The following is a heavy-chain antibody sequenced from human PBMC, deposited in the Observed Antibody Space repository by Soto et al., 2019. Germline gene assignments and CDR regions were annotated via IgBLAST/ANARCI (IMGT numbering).Heavy chain of an antibody. D-gene: IGHD3-10*01. V-gene: IGHV1-69*06. J-gene: IGHJ3*02. CDR1: GGTLSDHG. Sequence: QVQLEQSGAEVKKPGSSVKVSCKAYGGTLSDHGVAWLRQATGQGLEWMGVTIPVFNTEKYAQKFQGIVTVTADKFTNIAYMELSSLRSEDTAFYFCARGVYGSGNYYTGPSAFDIWGQGTMVIVSS. CDR3: ARGVYGSGNYYTGPSAFDI. CDR2: TIPVFNTE.